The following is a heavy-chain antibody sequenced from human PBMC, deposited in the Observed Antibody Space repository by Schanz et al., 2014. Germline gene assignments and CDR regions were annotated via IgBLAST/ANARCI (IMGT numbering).Heavy chain of an antibody. V-gene: IGHV3-64*01. J-gene: IGHJ4*02. CDR3: ARDNRYYLFDY. Sequence: EVQLLESGGGLVQPGGSLRLSCSASGFTFSIYAMHWVRQAPGKGLEYVSSISSKGDMTFYGNSVKGRFTISRDNSKNTLYLQLGSLSAEDTAVYFCARDNRYYLFDYWGQGTLLTVSS. CDR2: ISSKGDMT. D-gene: IGHD3-16*02. CDR1: GFTFSIYA.